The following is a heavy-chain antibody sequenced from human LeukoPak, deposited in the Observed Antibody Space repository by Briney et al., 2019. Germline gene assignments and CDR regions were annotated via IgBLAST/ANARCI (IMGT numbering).Heavy chain of an antibody. Sequence: GGSLRLSCAASGFTFSSSAMSWVRQAPGKGLEWVSVISGSGSSTSYADSVKGRFTISRDNSKNTLYLQMNSLRAEDTAVYYCAGGPTGYWGQGTLVTVSS. CDR3: AGGPTGY. J-gene: IGHJ4*02. V-gene: IGHV3-23*01. D-gene: IGHD4-17*01. CDR1: GFTFSSSA. CDR2: ISGSGSST.